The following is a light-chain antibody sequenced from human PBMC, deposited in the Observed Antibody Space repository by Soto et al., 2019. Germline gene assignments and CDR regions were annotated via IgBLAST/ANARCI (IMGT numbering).Light chain of an antibody. J-gene: IGKJ5*01. CDR2: DAS. CDR1: QGISSA. V-gene: IGKV1D-13*01. CDR3: HQFNNYPIT. Sequence: AIQLTQSPSSLSASVGYRFTITCRASQGISSALAWYQQKPGKAPKLLIYDASRLESGVPSRFRGSGSGTDFTLTISSLHPEDFETYYCHQFNNYPITFCQGTRLEIK.